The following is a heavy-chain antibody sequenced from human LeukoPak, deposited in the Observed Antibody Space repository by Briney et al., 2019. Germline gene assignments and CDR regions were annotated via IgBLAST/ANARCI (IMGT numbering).Heavy chain of an antibody. J-gene: IGHJ3*02. CDR2: FYDSGDT. Sequence: SETLSLTCTVSGGSISGHHWTWIRQPPGTGLEWIGYFYDSGDTNSNPSLKSRATMSVDMSNNQFSLTMSSVTAADTAMYYCARLLRPGGRTGDAFDMWGQGTMVTVSS. V-gene: IGHV4-59*08. D-gene: IGHD1-14*01. CDR3: ARLLRPGGRTGDAFDM. CDR1: GGSISGHH.